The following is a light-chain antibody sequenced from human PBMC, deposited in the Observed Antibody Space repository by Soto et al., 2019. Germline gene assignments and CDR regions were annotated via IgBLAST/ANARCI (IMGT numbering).Light chain of an antibody. CDR2: WAS. CDR1: QDISDY. V-gene: IGKV4-1*01. Sequence: TQSASFLSASLGDRVTLPWRASQDISDYLAWYQQKKGQPPKLLIYWASTRESGVPDRFSGSGYGTDVNLTINSLQAADVAVYYCHQYYDTRITFGQGTRLEIK. J-gene: IGKJ5*01. CDR3: HQYYDTRIT.